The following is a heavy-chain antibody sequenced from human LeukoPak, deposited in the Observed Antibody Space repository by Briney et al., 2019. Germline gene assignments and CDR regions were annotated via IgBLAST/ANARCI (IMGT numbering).Heavy chain of an antibody. D-gene: IGHD1-26*01. CDR2: IYYSGSI. J-gene: IGHJ5*02. Sequence: SETLSLTCAVSGYSISSSNWWGWIRQPPGKGLEWIGYIYYSGSIYYNPSLKSRVTMSVDTSKNQFSLKLSSVTAVDTAVYYCARKQGAGATVWFDPWGQGTLVTVSS. CDR1: GYSISSSNW. V-gene: IGHV4-28*05. CDR3: ARKQGAGATVWFDP.